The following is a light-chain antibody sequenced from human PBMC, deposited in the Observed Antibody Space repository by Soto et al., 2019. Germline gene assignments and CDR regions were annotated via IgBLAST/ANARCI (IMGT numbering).Light chain of an antibody. Sequence: QSALTQPASVSGSPGQSITISCTGTSSAVGGFNVVSWYQQHPGKAPKVIIYEGIKRRSGVSNRFSGYNSGSTASLTISGLQDEDEADYDCGSYVGATPDVFATGTKLTVL. J-gene: IGLJ1*01. CDR2: EGI. CDR1: SSAVGGFNV. V-gene: IGLV2-23*01. CDR3: GSYVGATPDV.